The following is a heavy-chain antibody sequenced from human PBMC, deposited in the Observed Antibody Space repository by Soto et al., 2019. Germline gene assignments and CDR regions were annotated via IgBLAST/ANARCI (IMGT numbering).Heavy chain of an antibody. CDR1: GFTFSSAW. D-gene: IGHD3-3*02. Sequence: GGSLRLSCAASGFTFSSAWLNWVRQAPGKGLEWVGRIKSKSTDGTTDYAAPVRGRSTISRDDSKNTLYLRMNSLQTEDTAVYYCTLGGPEAGGILVSWGQGTLVTVS. J-gene: IGHJ5*02. CDR3: TLGGPEAGGILVS. V-gene: IGHV3-15*07. CDR2: IKSKSTDGTT.